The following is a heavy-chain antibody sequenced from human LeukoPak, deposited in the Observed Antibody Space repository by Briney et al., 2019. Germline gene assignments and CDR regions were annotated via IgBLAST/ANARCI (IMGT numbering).Heavy chain of an antibody. CDR3: ARFSYCGGDCYSYYFDY. CDR1: GYTFTSYG. J-gene: IGHJ4*02. Sequence: ASVKVSCKASGYTFTSYGISWVRQAPGQGLEWMGWISAYNGNTNYAQKLQGRVTMTTDTSTSTAYMELRSLRSDDTAVYYCARFSYCGGDCYSYYFDYWGQGTLVTVSS. D-gene: IGHD2-21*02. V-gene: IGHV1-18*01. CDR2: ISAYNGNT.